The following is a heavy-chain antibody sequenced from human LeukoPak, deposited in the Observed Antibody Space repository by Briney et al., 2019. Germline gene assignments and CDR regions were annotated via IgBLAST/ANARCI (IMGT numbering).Heavy chain of an antibody. D-gene: IGHD3-22*01. CDR3: ARHVHVSMIVVILSDYFDY. CDR2: ISHTGGI. CDR1: GVSITTTDHF. Sequence: SETLSLTCIVSGVSITTTDHFWGWIRQAPGKGLEWIGEISHTGGINYNPSLKSRVTISADTSKNQFSLRLTSVTAADTAVYYCARHVHVSMIVVILSDYFDYWGRGTLVSVSS. V-gene: IGHV4-39*01. J-gene: IGHJ4*02.